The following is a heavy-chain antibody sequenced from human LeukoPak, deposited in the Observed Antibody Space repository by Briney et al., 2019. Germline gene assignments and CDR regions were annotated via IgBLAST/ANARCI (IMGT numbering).Heavy chain of an antibody. D-gene: IGHD2-15*01. Sequence: GGSLRLSCSASGFAFSDYYMSWIRQPPGRGLEWVSSIVSGGNSKSYADSVKGRFTVSRDNAKNSLYLRLNTLRAEDTAVYYCARDAYSANSFSARLGNFYSYYYMDVWGKGTTVTVSS. CDR2: IVSGGNSK. CDR3: ARDAYSANSFSARLGNFYSYYYMDV. V-gene: IGHV3-11*04. CDR1: GFAFSDYY. J-gene: IGHJ6*03.